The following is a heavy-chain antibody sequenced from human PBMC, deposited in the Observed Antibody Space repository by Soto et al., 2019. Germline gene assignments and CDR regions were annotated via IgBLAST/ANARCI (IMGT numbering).Heavy chain of an antibody. CDR1: GFTFSSYA. V-gene: IGHV3-23*01. Sequence: GGSLRLSCAASGFTFSSYAMSWVRQAPGKGPEWVSAMSGSGDNTYYADSVKGRFTISRDNSKNALYLQMNSLRAEDMAVYYCAKNPRPAAGTNYFDYWGQGTLVTVSS. J-gene: IGHJ4*02. CDR3: AKNPRPAAGTNYFDY. D-gene: IGHD6-13*01. CDR2: MSGSGDNT.